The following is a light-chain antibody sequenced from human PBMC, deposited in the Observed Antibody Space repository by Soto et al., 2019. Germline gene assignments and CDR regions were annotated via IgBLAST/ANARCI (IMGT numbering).Light chain of an antibody. J-gene: IGKJ1*01. CDR2: GAS. V-gene: IGKV3-20*01. Sequence: IVMTQSPATLSVPPGEGASLSCRASQSISSSYLAWYQQKPGQAPRLLIYGASSRATGIPDRFSGSGSGTDFTLTISRLEPEDFAVYYCQQYGSSPGTFGQGTKVDIK. CDR3: QQYGSSPGT. CDR1: QSISSSY.